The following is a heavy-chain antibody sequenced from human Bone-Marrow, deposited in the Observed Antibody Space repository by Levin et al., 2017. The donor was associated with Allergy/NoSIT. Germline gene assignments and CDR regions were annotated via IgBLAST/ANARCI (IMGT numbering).Heavy chain of an antibody. D-gene: IGHD2-15*01. J-gene: IGHJ3*02. CDR3: ARDLVVVAAERDDAFDI. Sequence: GGSLRLSCAASGFTFSSYEMNWVRQAPGKGLEWVSYISSSGSTIYYADSVKGRFTISRDNAKNSLYLQMNSLRAEDTAVYYCARDLVVVAAERDDAFDIWGQGTMVTVSS. CDR1: GFTFSSYE. CDR2: ISSSGSTI. V-gene: IGHV3-48*03.